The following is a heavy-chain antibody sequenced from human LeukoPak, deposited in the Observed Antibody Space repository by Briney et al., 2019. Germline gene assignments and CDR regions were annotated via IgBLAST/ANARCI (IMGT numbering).Heavy chain of an antibody. V-gene: IGHV1-3*01. D-gene: IGHD2-2*01. CDR2: IDAGNGDT. Sequence: ASVKVSCKASGYGFSKYAVHWVRQAPGQRFEWMGWIDAGNGDTRYSQKFQGRVTIARDTSASTAYIELRSLRSEDTAMYYCARGSTSDWPLDHWGQETLVTISS. J-gene: IGHJ4*02. CDR3: ARGSTSDWPLDH. CDR1: GYGFSKYA.